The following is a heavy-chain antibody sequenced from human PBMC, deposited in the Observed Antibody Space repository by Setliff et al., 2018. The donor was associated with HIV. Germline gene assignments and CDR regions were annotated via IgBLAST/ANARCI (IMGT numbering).Heavy chain of an antibody. D-gene: IGHD1-1*01. J-gene: IGHJ4*02. CDR1: GASITRGGDF. CDR2: IYYTGST. Sequence: SETLSLTCSVSGASITRGGDFWSWIRQHPGKGLEWIGYIYYTGSTDYNPALKSRVTIFVDMSKNQFSLKVASVTAADTAMYYCARHGDDMGADYFDLWGLGILVTVSS. V-gene: IGHV4-31*03. CDR3: ARHGDDMGADYFDL.